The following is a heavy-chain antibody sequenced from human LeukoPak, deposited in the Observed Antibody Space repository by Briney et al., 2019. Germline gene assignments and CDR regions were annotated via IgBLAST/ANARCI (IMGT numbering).Heavy chain of an antibody. CDR2: FDPEDGET. J-gene: IGHJ3*02. V-gene: IGHV1-24*01. CDR1: GYTLTELS. D-gene: IGHD3-22*01. Sequence: ASVKVSCKVSGYTLTELSMRWVRQAPGKGREWMGGFDPEDGETIYAQKFQGRVTMTEDTSTDAAYMELSSLRSEDTAVYYCATGSYDSSGYPYAFDIWGQGTMVTVSS. CDR3: ATGSYDSSGYPYAFDI.